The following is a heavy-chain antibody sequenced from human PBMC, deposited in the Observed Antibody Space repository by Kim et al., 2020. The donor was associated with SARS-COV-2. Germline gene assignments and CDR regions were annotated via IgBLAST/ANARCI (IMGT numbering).Heavy chain of an antibody. D-gene: IGHD2-2*01. V-gene: IGHV3-7*01. Sequence: GGSLRLSCAASGFTFSSYLMSWVRQAPGKGLEWVANIQQDGGEKYYVASVQGRFTISRDNGKNSLFLQMNSLRVEDTAVYYCAREGNFYCTTTSCYLNYYGMDGGGQGTTVTVSS. CDR1: GFTFSSYL. CDR2: IQQDGGEK. J-gene: IGHJ6*02. CDR3: AREGNFYCTTTSCYLNYYGMDG.